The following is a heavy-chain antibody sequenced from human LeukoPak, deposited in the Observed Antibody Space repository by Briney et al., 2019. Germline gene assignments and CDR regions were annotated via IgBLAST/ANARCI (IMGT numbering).Heavy chain of an antibody. CDR2: ISGIGGTT. D-gene: IGHD3-10*01. J-gene: IGHJ3*02. CDR3: ARGDYYASGSYFTYAFHI. Sequence: GGSLRLSCAASGFTFSSYAMSWVRQAPGKGLEWVSVISGIGGTTYFADSVKGRFTISRDNSKNTLYLQMNSLRAEDTAVYYCARGDYYASGSYFTYAFHIWGQGTMVTVSS. V-gene: IGHV3-23*01. CDR1: GFTFSSYA.